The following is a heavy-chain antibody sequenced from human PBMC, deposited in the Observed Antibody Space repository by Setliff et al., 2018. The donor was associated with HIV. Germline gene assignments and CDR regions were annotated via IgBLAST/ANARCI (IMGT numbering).Heavy chain of an antibody. D-gene: IGHD2-21*02. CDR2: IIPMLGIT. V-gene: IGHV1-69*10. J-gene: IGHJ3*02. Sequence: VKVSCKATGGTFSSYAMSWVRQAPGQGLEWMGAIIPMLGITNYAQKFQGRVTMIADKSTGTAYMDLSSLTSDDTAVYYCASSFGGNSLRHEAAFDIWGPGTMVTVSS. CDR1: GGTFSSYA. CDR3: ASSFGGNSLRHEAAFDI.